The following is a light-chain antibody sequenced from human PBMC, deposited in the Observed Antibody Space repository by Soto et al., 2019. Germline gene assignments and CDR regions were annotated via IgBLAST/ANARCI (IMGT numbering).Light chain of an antibody. Sequence: EIVLTQSPGTLSLSPGERATLSYRASQTISSYYLAWYQQKPGQAPRLLIHAASSRATGIPDRFSGSGSGTDFTLTISRLEPEDFAVYYCQQYDTSRPWAFGQGTKVEIK. CDR2: AAS. CDR3: QQYDTSRPWA. V-gene: IGKV3-20*01. CDR1: QTISSYY. J-gene: IGKJ1*01.